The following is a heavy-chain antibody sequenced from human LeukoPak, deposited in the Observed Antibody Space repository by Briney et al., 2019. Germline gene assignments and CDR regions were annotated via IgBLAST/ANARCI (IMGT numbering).Heavy chain of an antibody. CDR2: INPNSGGT. J-gene: IGHJ5*02. CDR3: ARGVSDCSSTSCENWFDP. CDR1: GYTFTSYY. V-gene: IGHV1-2*02. Sequence: ASVKVSCKASGYTFTSYYMHWVRQAPGQGLEWMGWINPNSGGTNYAQKFQGRVTMTRDTSISTAYMELSRLRSDDTAVYYCARGVSDCSSTSCENWFDPWGQGTLVTVSS. D-gene: IGHD2-2*01.